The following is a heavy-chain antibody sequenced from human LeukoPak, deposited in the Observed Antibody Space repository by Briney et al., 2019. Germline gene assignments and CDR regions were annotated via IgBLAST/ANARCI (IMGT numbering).Heavy chain of an antibody. CDR3: AKNNWNDMPVVGD. D-gene: IGHD1-20*01. V-gene: IGHV3-23*01. Sequence: PGGSLRLSCAASGFTFRNSAMSWIRQAPGKGLEWVSTISGSGVGTYYADSVKGRFTISRDNFKNTLYLQMNSLRAEDTAVYYCAKNNWNDMPVVGDWGQGTLVTVSS. CDR2: ISGSGVGT. CDR1: GFTFRNSA. J-gene: IGHJ4*02.